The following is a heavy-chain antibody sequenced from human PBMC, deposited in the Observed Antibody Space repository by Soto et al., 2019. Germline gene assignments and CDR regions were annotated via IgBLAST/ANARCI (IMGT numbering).Heavy chain of an antibody. CDR2: IYYSGST. J-gene: IGHJ5*02. Sequence: PSETLSLTCTVSGGSISSGDYYWSWIRQPPGKGLEWIGYIYYSGSTYYNPSLKSRVTISVDTSKNQFSLKMSSVTAADTAVYYCARGGGDAVPAAIANWFDPWGQGNMVTV. CDR3: ARGGGDAVPAAIANWFDP. CDR1: GGSISSGDYY. D-gene: IGHD2-2*01. V-gene: IGHV4-30-4*01.